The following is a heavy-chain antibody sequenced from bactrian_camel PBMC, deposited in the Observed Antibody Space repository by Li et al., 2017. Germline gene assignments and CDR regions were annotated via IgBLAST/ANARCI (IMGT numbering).Heavy chain of an antibody. CDR3: AAEMAYYRSGLDKDNFGY. D-gene: IGHD2*01. J-gene: IGHJ6*01. CDR2: IGRFDKP. Sequence: HVQLVESGGGLVQSGGSLRLSCAISSSTHSTYYMGWFRQAPGKERERVATIGRFDKPTYDDSVKVRFTISQDTVANMLYLQMNSLKPEDTAMYYCAAEMAYYRSGLDKDNFGYWGQGTQVTVS. CDR1: SSTHSTYY. V-gene: IGHV3S53*01.